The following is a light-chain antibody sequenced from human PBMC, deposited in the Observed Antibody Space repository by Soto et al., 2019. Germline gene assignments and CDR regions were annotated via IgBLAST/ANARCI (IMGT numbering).Light chain of an antibody. CDR3: HQFDSSLT. Sequence: EILFTQSPATLSLSPGEGATLSCRASQSVSSSFLAWYQQQPGQAPRLLIYATSRRAPGIPDRFSGSGSGTDFTLTITRLEPEDFAVYYCHQFDSSLTFGHGTKLEIK. CDR2: ATS. V-gene: IGKV3-20*01. J-gene: IGKJ1*01. CDR1: QSVSSSF.